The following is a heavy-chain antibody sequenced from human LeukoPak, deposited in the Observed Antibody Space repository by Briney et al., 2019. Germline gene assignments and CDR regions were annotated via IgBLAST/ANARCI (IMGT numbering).Heavy chain of an antibody. CDR2: ISGTGGST. CDR3: AKDRSGYGDNDY. V-gene: IGHV3-23*01. CDR1: GFTYSSYA. D-gene: IGHD5-12*01. Sequence: GGSLRLSCAVSGFTYSSYAMSWVRQAPGKGLEWVSGISGTGGSTYYADSVKGRFTISRDNSKNTLYLQMNSLRAEDTAVYYCAKDRSGYGDNDYWGQGTLVTVSS. J-gene: IGHJ4*02.